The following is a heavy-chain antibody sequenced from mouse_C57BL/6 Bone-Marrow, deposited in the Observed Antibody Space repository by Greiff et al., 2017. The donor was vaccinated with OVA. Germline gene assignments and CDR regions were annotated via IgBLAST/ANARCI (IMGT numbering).Heavy chain of an antibody. D-gene: IGHD1-1*01. Sequence: EVQLQQSGAELVRPGASVKLSCTASGFNIKDDYMHWVKQRPEQGLEWIGWIDPENGDTEYASKFQGKATITAATASNTSSLHLSSLTSEDTAVYYCTTPGSLDYWGQGTTLTVSS. CDR2: IDPENGDT. CDR1: GFNIKDDY. J-gene: IGHJ2*01. CDR3: TTPGSLDY. V-gene: IGHV14-4*01.